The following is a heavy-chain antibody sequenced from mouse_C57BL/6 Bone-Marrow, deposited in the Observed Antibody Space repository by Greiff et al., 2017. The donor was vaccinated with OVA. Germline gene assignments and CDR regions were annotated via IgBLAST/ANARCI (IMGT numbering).Heavy chain of an antibody. J-gene: IGHJ3*01. CDR1: GFNIKDDY. CDR3: TTGYYYGSAWFAY. Sequence: EVMLVESGAELVRPGASVKLSCTASGFNIKDDYMHWVKQRPEQGLEWIGWIDPENGDTEYASKFQGKATITADTSSNTAYLQLSSLTSEDTAVYYCTTGYYYGSAWFAYWGQGTLVTVSA. CDR2: IDPENGDT. D-gene: IGHD1-1*01. V-gene: IGHV14-4*01.